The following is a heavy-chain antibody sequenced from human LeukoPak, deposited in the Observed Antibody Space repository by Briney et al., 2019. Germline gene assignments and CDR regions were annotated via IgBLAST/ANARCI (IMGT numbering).Heavy chain of an antibody. D-gene: IGHD6-13*01. Sequence: RASVKVSCKASGYTFTSYYMHWVRQAPGQGLEWMGIINPSGGSTSYAQKFQGRVTMTRDMSTSTVYMELSSLRSEDTAVYYCARSWYDPYYYYYMDVWGKGTTVTVSS. CDR3: ARSWYDPYYYYYMDV. CDR1: GYTFTSYY. V-gene: IGHV1-46*01. J-gene: IGHJ6*03. CDR2: INPSGGST.